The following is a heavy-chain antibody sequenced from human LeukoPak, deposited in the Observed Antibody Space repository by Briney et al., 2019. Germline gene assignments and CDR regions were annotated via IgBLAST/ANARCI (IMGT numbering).Heavy chain of an antibody. CDR1: GFSLRTRGVA. V-gene: IGHV2-5*01. D-gene: IGHD4/OR15-4a*01. Sequence: SGPTLANPPQPLTLPYTFSGFSLRTRGVAVGWIRQPPGKALEWLALIYWNDNKRSSPSLKSSLTITKDASKTPVVLTMTNMDPVDTATDYYTHSYDSGTYDAFAIWGQGTRVTVSS. CDR2: IYWNDNK. CDR3: THSYDSGTYDAFAI. J-gene: IGHJ3*02.